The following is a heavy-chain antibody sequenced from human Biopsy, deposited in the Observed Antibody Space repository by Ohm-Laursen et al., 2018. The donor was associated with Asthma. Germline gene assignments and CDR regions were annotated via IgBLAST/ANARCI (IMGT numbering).Heavy chain of an antibody. CDR3: ARGGYYGDRRHHNGLDV. CDR1: GYTFTSYY. CDR2: INPSGGST. Sequence: PSVKVSCKASGYTFTSYYMHWVRQAPGQGLEWMGIINPSGGSTSYAQKFQGRVTMTRDTSTSTVYMELSSLRSEDTAVYYCARGGYYGDRRHHNGLDVWGQGTTVTVSS. D-gene: IGHD4-17*01. V-gene: IGHV1-46*01. J-gene: IGHJ6*02.